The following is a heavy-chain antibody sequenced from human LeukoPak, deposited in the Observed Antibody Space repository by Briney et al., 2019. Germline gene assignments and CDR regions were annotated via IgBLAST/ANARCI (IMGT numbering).Heavy chain of an antibody. CDR1: GGSISNYY. Sequence: SETLSLTCTVSGGSISNYYWRWIRQPPGKGLEWIGYISYSGSTDYNPSLKSRVTISLDASKNQFSLKLSSVTAAHTALYFCARGGCGDGCYRGNWFDPWGQGTLVTVSS. J-gene: IGHJ5*02. CDR3: ARGGCGDGCYRGNWFDP. V-gene: IGHV4-59*01. CDR2: ISYSGST. D-gene: IGHD2-21*02.